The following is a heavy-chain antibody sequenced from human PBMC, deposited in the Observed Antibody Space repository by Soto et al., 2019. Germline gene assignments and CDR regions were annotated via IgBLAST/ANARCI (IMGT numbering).Heavy chain of an antibody. J-gene: IGHJ5*02. V-gene: IGHV4-31*03. CDR3: ARVKSMIVVVITGDWFDP. CDR1: GGSISSGGYY. D-gene: IGHD3-22*01. Sequence: SETLSLTCTVSGGSISSGGYYWSWIRQHPGKGLEWIGYIYYSGSTYYNPSLKSRVTISVGTSKNQFSLKLSSVTAADTAVYYCARVKSMIVVVITGDWFDPWGQGTLVTVSS. CDR2: IYYSGST.